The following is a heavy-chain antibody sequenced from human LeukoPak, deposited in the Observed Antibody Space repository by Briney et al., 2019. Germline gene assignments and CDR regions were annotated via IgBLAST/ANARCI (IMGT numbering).Heavy chain of an antibody. D-gene: IGHD2-2*01. J-gene: IGHJ5*02. CDR3: ARSWVVPAATNWFDP. Sequence: ASVTVSFMASGYTFTDYYMHWVRQAPGQGLEWMGWINPNSGGTNYAQKFQGRVTMTRDTSISTAYMELSRLRSDDTAVYYCARSWVVPAATNWFDPWGQGTLVTVSS. V-gene: IGHV1-2*02. CDR2: INPNSGGT. CDR1: GYTFTDYY.